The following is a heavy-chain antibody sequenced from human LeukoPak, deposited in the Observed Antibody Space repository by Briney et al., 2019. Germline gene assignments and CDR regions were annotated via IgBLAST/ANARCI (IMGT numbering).Heavy chain of an antibody. Sequence: PSETLSLTCTVSGGSISSRSHYWGWIRQPPGKGLEWIGSIYYSGSTYYNPSLKSRVTISVDTSKNQFSLKLSSVTAADTAVYYCARYAIDSRGYYLDYFDYWGQGTLVTVSS. CDR2: IYYSGST. CDR3: ARYAIDSRGYYLDYFDY. D-gene: IGHD3-22*01. J-gene: IGHJ4*02. V-gene: IGHV4-39*01. CDR1: GGSISSRSHY.